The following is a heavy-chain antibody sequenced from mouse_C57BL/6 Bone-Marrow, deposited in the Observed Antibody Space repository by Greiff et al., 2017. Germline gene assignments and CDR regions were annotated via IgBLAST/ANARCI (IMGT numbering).Heavy chain of an antibody. V-gene: IGHV1-82*01. Sequence: VQLQQSGPELVKPGASVKISCKASGYAFSSSWMNWVKQRPGKGLEWIGRIYPGDGDTNYNGKFKGKATLTADKSSSTAYMQLSSLTSEDSAVYFCATVVHWYVDVWGTGTTVTVSS. D-gene: IGHD1-1*01. CDR1: GYAFSSSW. J-gene: IGHJ1*03. CDR3: ATVVHWYVDV. CDR2: IYPGDGDT.